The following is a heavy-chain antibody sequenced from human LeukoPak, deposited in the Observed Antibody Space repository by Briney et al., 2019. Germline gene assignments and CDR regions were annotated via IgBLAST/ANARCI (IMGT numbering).Heavy chain of an antibody. D-gene: IGHD3-10*01. CDR3: ARDIGPLAYYGSGSYYNRFAVFDY. Sequence: ASVKVSCKASGYTFTSYGISWVRQAPGQGLEWMGWISAYNGNTNYAQKLQGRVTMTTDTSTSTAYMELRSLRSDDTAVYYCARDIGPLAYYGSGSYYNRFAVFDYWGQGTLVTVSS. CDR1: GYTFTSYG. CDR2: ISAYNGNT. V-gene: IGHV1-18*04. J-gene: IGHJ4*02.